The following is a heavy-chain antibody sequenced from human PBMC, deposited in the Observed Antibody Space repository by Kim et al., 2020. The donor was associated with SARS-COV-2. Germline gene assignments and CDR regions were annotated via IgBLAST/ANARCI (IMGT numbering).Heavy chain of an antibody. V-gene: IGHV4-59*01. CDR3: ARDSVGASIVGARGGYGMDV. Sequence: SETLSLTCTVSGGSISSYYWSWIRQPPGKGLEWIGYIYYSGSTNYNPSLKSRVTISVDTSKNQFSLKLSSVTAADTAVYYCARDSVGASIVGARGGYGMDVWGQGTTVTVSS. CDR2: IYYSGST. CDR1: GGSISSYY. J-gene: IGHJ6*02. D-gene: IGHD1-26*01.